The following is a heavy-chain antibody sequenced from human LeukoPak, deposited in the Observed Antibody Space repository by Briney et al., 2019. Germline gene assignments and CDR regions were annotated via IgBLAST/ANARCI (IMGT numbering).Heavy chain of an antibody. D-gene: IGHD5-12*01. CDR3: ARGYRLGLYDY. Sequence: PGRSLRLSCAASGFTFSNYWMSWVRQAPGKGLEWVANIKQDGNEKYYVDSVKGRFTISRDNVKNSLFLQMSSLRAEDTAVYYCARGYRLGLYDYWGQGTLVTVSS. CDR2: IKQDGNEK. V-gene: IGHV3-7*01. J-gene: IGHJ4*02. CDR1: GFTFSNYW.